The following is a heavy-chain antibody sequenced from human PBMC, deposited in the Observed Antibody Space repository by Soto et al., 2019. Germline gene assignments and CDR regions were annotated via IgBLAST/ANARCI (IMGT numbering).Heavy chain of an antibody. Sequence: QVQLQESGPGLVKPSQTLSLTCTVSGGSISSGGYYWSWIRQHPGKGLEWIGYIYYSGSTYYNPSIKSRVTISVDTSKNQLSLKLSSVTAADTAVYYCARDLVIVATHPRGYGMDVWGQGTTVTVSS. CDR1: GGSISSGGYY. J-gene: IGHJ6*02. D-gene: IGHD5-12*01. V-gene: IGHV4-31*03. CDR3: ARDLVIVATHPRGYGMDV. CDR2: IYYSGST.